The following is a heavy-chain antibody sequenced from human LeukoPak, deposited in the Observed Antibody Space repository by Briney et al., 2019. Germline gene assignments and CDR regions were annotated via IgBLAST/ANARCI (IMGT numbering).Heavy chain of an antibody. CDR1: GGSISSYY. D-gene: IGHD5-24*01. Sequence: SETLSLTCTVSGGSISSYYWSWIRQPPGKGLEWIGYIYYSGSTNYNPSLKSRVTISVDTSKNQFSLKLSSVTAADTAVYYCARQRRDGYWDWGQGTLVTVSS. CDR3: ARQRRDGYWD. J-gene: IGHJ4*02. V-gene: IGHV4-59*08. CDR2: IYYSGST.